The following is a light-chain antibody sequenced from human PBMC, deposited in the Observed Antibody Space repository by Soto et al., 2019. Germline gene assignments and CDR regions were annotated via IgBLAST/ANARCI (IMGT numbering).Light chain of an antibody. CDR2: GAS. CDR1: QSVSSN. CDR3: QQYNSWPPIT. V-gene: IGKV3-15*01. Sequence: EIVMPQYPATLSVSPGERATLSCMASQSVSSNLAWYQQKPGQAPRLLMYGASTRATGIPARFSGGGSGTEFTLTISSLQSEDFAVYYCQQYNSWPPITFGQGTRLET. J-gene: IGKJ5*01.